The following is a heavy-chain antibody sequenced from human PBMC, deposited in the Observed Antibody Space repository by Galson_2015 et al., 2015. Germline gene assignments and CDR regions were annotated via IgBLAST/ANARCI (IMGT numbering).Heavy chain of an antibody. J-gene: IGHJ4*02. CDR3: AKAGGFGERGDY. Sequence: SLRLSCAASGFTFSNYGIHWVRQAPGKGLEWVAVISYDGSNKHYVDSVKGRFTISRDNSKNTLYLQMNRLRAEDTAVYYCAKAGGFGERGDYWGQGTLVTVSS. V-gene: IGHV3-30*18. CDR2: ISYDGSNK. D-gene: IGHD3-10*01. CDR1: GFTFSNYG.